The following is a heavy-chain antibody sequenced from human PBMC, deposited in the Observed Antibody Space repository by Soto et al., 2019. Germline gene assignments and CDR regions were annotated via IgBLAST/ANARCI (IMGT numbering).Heavy chain of an antibody. CDR2: INTDGSVT. V-gene: IGHV3-74*01. D-gene: IGHD2-2*01. CDR1: GFTFSSYW. CDR3: ASWSAAMRVSGGG. J-gene: IGHJ1*01. Sequence: GGSLRLSCAASGFTFSSYWMHWVRQSPGKGLVWVSRINTDGSVTSCADSVKGRFTISRDNARNTLYLQMDSLRAEDTAVYYCASWSAAMRVSGGGWGQGTLVTVSS.